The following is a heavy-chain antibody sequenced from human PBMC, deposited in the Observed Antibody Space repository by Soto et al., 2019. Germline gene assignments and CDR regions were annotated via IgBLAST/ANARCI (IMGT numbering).Heavy chain of an antibody. D-gene: IGHD6-25*01. CDR1: GFTFSSYG. Sequence: QVQLVESGGGVVQPGRSLRLSCAASGFTFSSYGMHWVRQAPGKGLEWVAVIWYDGSKKYYADSVKGRFTISRDKYKNTLDLQMNSLRAEDTAVYYCARVVGYDFDSWGQGTMVTVSS. V-gene: IGHV3-33*01. CDR2: IWYDGSKK. J-gene: IGHJ3*02. CDR3: ARVVGYDFDS.